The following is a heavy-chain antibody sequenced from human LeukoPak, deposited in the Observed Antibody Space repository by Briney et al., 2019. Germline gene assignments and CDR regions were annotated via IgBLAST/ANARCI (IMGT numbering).Heavy chain of an antibody. CDR2: IYYSGST. CDR1: GGSISSYY. V-gene: IGHV4-59*01. CDR3: ARSYYGSGSYYNPVNYYYMDV. D-gene: IGHD3-10*01. Sequence: SETLSLTCTVSGGSISSYYWSWIRQPPGKGLEWIGYIYYSGSTNYNPSLKSRVTISVDTSKNQFSLKLSSVTAADTAVYYCARSYYGSGSYYNPVNYYYMDVWGKGTTVTISS. J-gene: IGHJ6*03.